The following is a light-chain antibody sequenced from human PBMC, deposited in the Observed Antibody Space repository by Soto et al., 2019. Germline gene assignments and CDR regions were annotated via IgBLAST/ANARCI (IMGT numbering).Light chain of an antibody. CDR1: SSDVGSYNF. Sequence: QSALTQPASVSGSPGQSITISCTGTSSDVGSYNFVSWYQQHPGKAPKLMIYEVCSRPSGVSNRFSGSKSGNTASLTISGLQAEDEADYYCSSYTTSSTLVVFGGGAKLPVL. CDR3: SSYTTSSTLVV. CDR2: EVC. V-gene: IGLV2-14*03. J-gene: IGLJ2*01.